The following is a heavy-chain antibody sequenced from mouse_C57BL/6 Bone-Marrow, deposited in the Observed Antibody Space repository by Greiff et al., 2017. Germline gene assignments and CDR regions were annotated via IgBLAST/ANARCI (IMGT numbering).Heavy chain of an antibody. J-gene: IGHJ4*01. CDR2: IWSGGST. CDR3: AREDGYYDYYYAMDY. Sequence: QVTLKESGPGLVQPSQSLSITCTVSGFSLTSYGVHWVRQSPGKGLEWLGVIWSGGSTDYNAAFISRLSISKDNSKSQVFFKMNSLQADDTAIYYCAREDGYYDYYYAMDYWGQGTSVTVSS. V-gene: IGHV2-2*01. CDR1: GFSLTSYG. D-gene: IGHD2-3*01.